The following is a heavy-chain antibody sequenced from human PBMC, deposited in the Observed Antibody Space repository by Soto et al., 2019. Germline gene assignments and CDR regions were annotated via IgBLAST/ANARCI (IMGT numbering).Heavy chain of an antibody. CDR3: AAHVLTHDNSGYYFHGFDT. CDR1: GLTFRDSA. D-gene: IGHD3-22*01. V-gene: IGHV1-58*01. CDR2: IVVGSGNT. Sequence: SVKVSCKASGLTFRDSAVQWVRPRRGYRLEWIGWIVVGSGNTNYAQDFQGRVTISRDMTTNTVYMELSSLRSEDSAVFFCAAHVLTHDNSGYYFHGFDTWGQ. J-gene: IGHJ3*02.